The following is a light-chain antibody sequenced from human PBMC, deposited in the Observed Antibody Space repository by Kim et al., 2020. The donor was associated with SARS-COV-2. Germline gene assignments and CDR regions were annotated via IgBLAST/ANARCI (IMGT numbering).Light chain of an antibody. V-gene: IGKV3-20*01. CDR1: QSVSSSA. CDR3: QQYGTYPFT. CDR2: GAS. J-gene: IGKJ2*01. Sequence: EIVLTQSPGTLSLSPGEGATLSCRASQSVSSSALAWYQQKTGQVPRLLIYGASSRATGIPDRFSGSGSGTDFTLTIGRLEPEDFAVYYCQQYGTYPFTFGQGTKLEIK.